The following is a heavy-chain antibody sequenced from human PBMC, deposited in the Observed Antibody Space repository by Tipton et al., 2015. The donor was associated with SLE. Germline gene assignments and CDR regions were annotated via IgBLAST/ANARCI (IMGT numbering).Heavy chain of an antibody. D-gene: IGHD3-22*01. J-gene: IGHJ4*02. CDR1: GFTFSSNW. CDR3: ASSDTSPNCLDF. Sequence: SLRLSCAASGFTFSSNWMNWVRQAPGKGLEWVANIKQDGSEKYYGDSVKGRFTISRDNANNSLYLQMSNLRAEDTAVYYCASSDTSPNCLDFWGQGTLVTVSS. V-gene: IGHV3-7*01. CDR2: IKQDGSEK.